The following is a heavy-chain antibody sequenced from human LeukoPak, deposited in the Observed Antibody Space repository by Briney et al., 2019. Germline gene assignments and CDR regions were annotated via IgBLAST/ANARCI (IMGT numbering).Heavy chain of an antibody. D-gene: IGHD3-22*01. CDR3: AKDPRVGYYDSSGPRGWFDP. Sequence: GGSLRLSCAPSGFSFSSYAMSWVRQAPGKGLEWVSAISGSGGSTYYADSVKGRFTISRDNSKNTLYLQMNSLRAEDTAVYYCAKDPRVGYYDSSGPRGWFDPWGQGTLVTVSS. CDR2: ISGSGGST. CDR1: GFSFSSYA. V-gene: IGHV3-23*01. J-gene: IGHJ5*02.